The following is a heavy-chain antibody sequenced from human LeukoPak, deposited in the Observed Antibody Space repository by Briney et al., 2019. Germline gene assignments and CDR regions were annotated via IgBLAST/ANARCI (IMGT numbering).Heavy chain of an antibody. J-gene: IGHJ4*02. CDR3: ARDWSGFTTSNDC. D-gene: IGHD3-3*01. CDR1: GFTFSSYG. CDR2: ISYDGSSK. Sequence: GGSLRLSCAASGFTFSSYGMNWVRQAPGKGLEWVAVISYDGSSKYYADSVKGRFTISRDNAKNSLYLEMNSLRAEDTAVYYCARDWSGFTTSNDCWGQGTLVTV. V-gene: IGHV3-30*03.